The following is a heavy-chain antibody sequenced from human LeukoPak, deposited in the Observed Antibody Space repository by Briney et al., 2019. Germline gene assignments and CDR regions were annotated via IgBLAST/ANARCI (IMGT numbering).Heavy chain of an antibody. Sequence: GGSLRLSCAASGFTFSSHWMHWVRQGPGKGLVWVSRIDNDGSSATYADSVEGRFTISRDNAKNTLYLQMNSLRAEDTAVYYCARDISSWYYFDDWGQGTPVTVSS. CDR3: ARDISSWYYFDD. CDR2: IDNDGSSA. J-gene: IGHJ4*02. D-gene: IGHD6-13*01. CDR1: GFTFSSHW. V-gene: IGHV3-74*01.